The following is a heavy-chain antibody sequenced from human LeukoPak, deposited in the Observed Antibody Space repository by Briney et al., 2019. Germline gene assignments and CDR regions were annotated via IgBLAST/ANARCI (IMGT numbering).Heavy chain of an antibody. V-gene: IGHV4-34*01. CDR2: IYYSGST. CDR1: GGSFSGYY. J-gene: IGHJ2*01. Sequence: SETLSLTCAVYGGSFSGYYWTWTRQPPGKGLEWIGSIYYSGSTYYNPSLKSRVTISVDTSKNQFSLKLSSVTAADTAVYYCARFYYYDSSGYYYYGPWYFDLWGRGTLVTVSS. D-gene: IGHD3-22*01. CDR3: ARFYYYDSSGYYYYGPWYFDL.